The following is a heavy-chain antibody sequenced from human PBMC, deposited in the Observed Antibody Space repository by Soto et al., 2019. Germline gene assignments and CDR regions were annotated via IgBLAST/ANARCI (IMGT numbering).Heavy chain of an antibody. J-gene: IGHJ3*02. V-gene: IGHV6-1*01. D-gene: IGHD1-1*01. CDR2: TYYRSKWNN. Sequence: SQTLSLTCAISGDSVSSYSAAWNWIRQSPSRGLEWLGRTYYRSKWNNDYAVSVKSRITINPDTSKNQFSLQLNSVTPEDTSVYYCARDGPPGTGEAFDIWGQGTMVTVSS. CDR1: GDSVSSYSAA. CDR3: ARDGPPGTGEAFDI.